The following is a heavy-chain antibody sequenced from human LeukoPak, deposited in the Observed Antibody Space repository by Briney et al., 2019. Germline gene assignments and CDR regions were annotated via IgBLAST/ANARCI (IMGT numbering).Heavy chain of an antibody. V-gene: IGHV3-23*01. Sequence: GGSLRLSCAASGFTFSSYAMNWVRRAPGKGLEWVSAISGSGGSTYYADSVKGRFTISRDNSKNTLYLQMYSLRAEDTAVYYCWNDGLDYWGQGTLVTVSS. J-gene: IGHJ4*02. CDR1: GFTFSSYA. CDR3: WNDGLDY. CDR2: ISGSGGST.